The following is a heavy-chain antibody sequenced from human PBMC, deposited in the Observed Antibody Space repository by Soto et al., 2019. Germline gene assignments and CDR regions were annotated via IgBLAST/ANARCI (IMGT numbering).Heavy chain of an antibody. CDR1: GGSISSYY. J-gene: IGHJ4*01. CDR2: IYYSGST. Sequence: SETLSLTCTVSGGSISSYYWSWIRQPPGKGLEWIGYIYYSGSTNYNPSLKSRVTISVDTSKNQFSLKLSSVTAADTAVYYCARDNGYSYGYTLDQWGHGTLVTVS. CDR3: ARDNGYSYGYTLDQ. D-gene: IGHD5-18*01. V-gene: IGHV4-59*01.